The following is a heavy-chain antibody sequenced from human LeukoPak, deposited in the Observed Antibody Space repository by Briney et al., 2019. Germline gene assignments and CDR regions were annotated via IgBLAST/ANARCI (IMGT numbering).Heavy chain of an antibody. J-gene: IGHJ4*02. Sequence: PSETLSLTCTVSGGSISSSSYYWGWIRQLPGKGLEWIGYIYYSGSTNYNPSLKSRVTISVDTSKNQFSLKLSSVTAAGTAVYYCARSEMATIRSADYFDYWGQGTLVTVSS. V-gene: IGHV4-61*05. D-gene: IGHD5-24*01. CDR1: GGSISSSSYY. CDR2: IYYSGST. CDR3: ARSEMATIRSADYFDY.